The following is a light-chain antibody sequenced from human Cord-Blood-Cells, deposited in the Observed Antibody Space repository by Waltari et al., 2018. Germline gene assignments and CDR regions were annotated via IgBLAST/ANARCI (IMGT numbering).Light chain of an antibody. CDR3: QQYGSSQIT. J-gene: IGKJ5*01. CDR2: GAS. Sequence: EIVLTQSPGTLSLSPGERATLSCRASQSVSSCYLAWYQQTPGQAPRLLIYGASSRATGIPDRFSGSGSGTDFTLTISRLEPEDFAVYYCQQYGSSQITFGQGTRLEIK. V-gene: IGKV3-20*01. CDR1: QSVSSCY.